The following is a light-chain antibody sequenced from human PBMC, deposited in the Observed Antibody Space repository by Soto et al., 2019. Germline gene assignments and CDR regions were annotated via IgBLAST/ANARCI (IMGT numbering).Light chain of an antibody. J-gene: IGKJ3*01. V-gene: IGKV1-39*01. CDR1: QSISSY. Sequence: DIPMTQSPSSLSASVGDRVTITGRASQSISSYLNWYQQRPGRAPKLLIYSASTLQSGVPSRFSGSGSGTDFTLTISSLQPEDFATYYCQQSYSTPLFTFGPGTKVDIK. CDR3: QQSYSTPLFT. CDR2: SAS.